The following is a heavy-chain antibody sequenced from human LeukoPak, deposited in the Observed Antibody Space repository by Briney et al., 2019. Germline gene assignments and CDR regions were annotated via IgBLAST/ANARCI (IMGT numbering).Heavy chain of an antibody. J-gene: IGHJ6*02. Sequence: SVKVSCKTSGGTFSSSAITWVRQAPGQGLEWMGRIIPVLNITTYAQKFQGSVAITAGTSTSTVYMELSSLRSEETAVYYCARDQGLTAPPPYGLDVWGQGTTVIVSS. V-gene: IGHV1-69*04. D-gene: IGHD5-18*01. CDR1: GGTFSSSA. CDR2: IIPVLNIT. CDR3: ARDQGLTAPPPYGLDV.